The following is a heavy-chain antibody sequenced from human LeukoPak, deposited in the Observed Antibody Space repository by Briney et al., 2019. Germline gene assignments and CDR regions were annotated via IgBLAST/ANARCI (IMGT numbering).Heavy chain of an antibody. V-gene: IGHV3-23*01. CDR1: GFTFSNYA. J-gene: IGHJ6*02. CDR3: ASRYTDYYYYYGMDV. D-gene: IGHD5-12*01. CDR2: ISGSGGST. Sequence: GGSLRLSCAASGFTFSNYAMSWVRQAPGKGLEWVSAISGSGGSTYYADSVKGRFTISRDNSKNTLYLQMNSLRAEDTAVYYCASRYTDYYYYYGMDVWGQGTTVTVSS.